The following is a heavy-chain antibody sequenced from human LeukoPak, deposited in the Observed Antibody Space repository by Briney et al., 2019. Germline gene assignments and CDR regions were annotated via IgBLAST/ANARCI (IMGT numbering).Heavy chain of an antibody. Sequence: GGSLRPSCAASGFTFDSYAMSWVRLAPGKGLEWVSSISAGGDRAYFADSVKGRFTISRDNSKNTLYLQMNSLRAEDTAVYYCAKDGLYDSSGYYYPLGYWGQGTLVTVSS. CDR2: ISAGGDRA. CDR3: AKDGLYDSSGYYYPLGY. CDR1: GFTFDSYA. D-gene: IGHD3-22*01. V-gene: IGHV3-23*01. J-gene: IGHJ4*02.